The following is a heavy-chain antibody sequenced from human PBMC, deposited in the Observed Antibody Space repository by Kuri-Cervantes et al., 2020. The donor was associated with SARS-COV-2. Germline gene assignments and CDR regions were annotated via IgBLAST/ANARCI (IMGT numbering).Heavy chain of an antibody. Sequence: GSLRLSCTVSGGSISSYYWTWIRQPPGRGLECIGYIYYSGSTKYNPSLKSRVTISVDTSKNQFSLKLSSVTAADTAVYYCARGSGGGSYGLGYGMDVWGQGTTVTVSS. V-gene: IGHV4-59*12. CDR2: IYYSGST. CDR1: GGSISSYY. D-gene: IGHD5-18*01. J-gene: IGHJ6*02. CDR3: ARGSGGGSYGLGYGMDV.